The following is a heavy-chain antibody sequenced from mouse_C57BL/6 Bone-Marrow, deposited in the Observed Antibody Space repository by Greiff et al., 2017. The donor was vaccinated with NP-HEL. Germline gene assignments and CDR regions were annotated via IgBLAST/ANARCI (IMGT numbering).Heavy chain of an antibody. V-gene: IGHV5-6*02. CDR3: ARLNSNYDAMDY. Sequence: DVMLVESGGDLVKPGGSLKLSCAASGFTFSSYGMSWVRQTPDKRLEWVATISSGGSYTYYPDSVKGRFTISRDNAKNTLYLQMSSLKSGDTAMYYCARLNSNYDAMDYWGQGTSVTVSS. CDR2: ISSGGSYT. J-gene: IGHJ4*01. CDR1: GFTFSSYG. D-gene: IGHD2-5*01.